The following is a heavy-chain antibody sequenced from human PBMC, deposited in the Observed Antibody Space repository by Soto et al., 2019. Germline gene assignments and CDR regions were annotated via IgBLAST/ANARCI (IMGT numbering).Heavy chain of an antibody. D-gene: IGHD5-12*01. J-gene: IGHJ4*02. CDR2: IWYDGVNK. V-gene: IGHV3-33*08. Sequence: GGSLRLSCAASGFSFRSYAMHWVRQAPGKGLEWVAVIWYDGVNKYYADSVKGRFTISRDNSKKVLFLQMSSLRVDDTAVYYCARDPKRRDGYNFDSWGRGALVTVSS. CDR1: GFSFRSYA. CDR3: ARDPKRRDGYNFDS.